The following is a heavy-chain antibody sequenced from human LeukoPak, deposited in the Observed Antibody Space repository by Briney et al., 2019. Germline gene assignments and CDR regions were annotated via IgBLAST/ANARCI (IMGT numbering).Heavy chain of an antibody. Sequence: SVKVSCKASGGTFSSYAISWVRQAPGRGLEWMGRIIPIFGTANYAQKFQGRVTITTDESTSTAYMELSSLRSEDTAVYYCARLGYYDSSGYYRVGAFDIWGQGTMVTVSS. CDR3: ARLGYYDSSGYYRVGAFDI. D-gene: IGHD3-22*01. CDR1: GGTFSSYA. V-gene: IGHV1-69*05. J-gene: IGHJ3*02. CDR2: IIPIFGTA.